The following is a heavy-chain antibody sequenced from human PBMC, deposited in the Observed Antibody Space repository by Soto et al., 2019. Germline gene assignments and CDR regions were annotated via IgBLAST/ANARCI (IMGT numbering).Heavy chain of an antibody. D-gene: IGHD3-22*01. V-gene: IGHV3-11*01. J-gene: IGHJ4*02. Sequence: GGSLRLSCAASGFTFSDYYMSWIRQAPGKGLEWVSYISSSDNIIYYADSVKGRFTISRDNAKNSLYLQMNSLRAEDTAVYYCARDRDYYDSSGYFDYWGQGTLVTVSS. CDR3: ARDRDYYDSSGYFDY. CDR2: ISSSDNII. CDR1: GFTFSDYY.